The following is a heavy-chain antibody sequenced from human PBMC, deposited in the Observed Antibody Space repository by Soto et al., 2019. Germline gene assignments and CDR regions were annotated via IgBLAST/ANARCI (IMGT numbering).Heavy chain of an antibody. J-gene: IGHJ3*01. CDR3: ASRSTVPV. Sequence: QVQLVESGGGLVKPGESLRLSCAASGFTFSDYYMHWIRQAPGKGLESISYISSTSGNINYADSVKGRFTISRDNAKNSLYLQMNSLRAEDTAVYYCASRSTVPVWGQGTMVTVSS. V-gene: IGHV3-11*05. CDR1: GFTFSDYY. CDR2: ISSTSGNI. D-gene: IGHD4-17*01.